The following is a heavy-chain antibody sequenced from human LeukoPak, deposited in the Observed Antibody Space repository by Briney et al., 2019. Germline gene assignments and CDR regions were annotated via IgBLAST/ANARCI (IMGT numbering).Heavy chain of an antibody. V-gene: IGHV4-59*11. CDR3: ATLYGEYEDYYYYGMDV. D-gene: IGHD4-17*01. J-gene: IGHJ6*02. CDR2: IYYSGST. CDR1: GGSLSGHF. Sequence: PSETLSLTCAVYGGSLSGHFWSWIRQPPGKGLEWIWYIYYSGSTNYNLSLKSRVTISVDTSKHQLSLKLSSVTPADTAVYYCATLYGEYEDYYYYGMDVWGQGTTVTVSS.